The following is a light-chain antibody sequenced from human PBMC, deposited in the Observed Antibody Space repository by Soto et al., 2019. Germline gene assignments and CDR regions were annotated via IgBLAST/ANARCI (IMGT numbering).Light chain of an antibody. CDR2: AAS. CDR1: QGIGDD. Sequence: AIQMTQSPSSLSASEGDRVTITCRASQGIGDDLGWYQQRPGKAPKVLIYAASTLQSGVPSRFSGSVSGTDFTLTISSLQPEDSATYYCLQDHDYPHTFGQGTKVEIK. J-gene: IGKJ1*01. V-gene: IGKV1-6*01. CDR3: LQDHDYPHT.